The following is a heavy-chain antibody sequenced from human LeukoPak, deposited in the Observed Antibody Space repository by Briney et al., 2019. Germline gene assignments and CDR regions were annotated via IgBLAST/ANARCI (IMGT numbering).Heavy chain of an antibody. Sequence: ASVTVSCKASGYTFTSYDINWVRQAPGQGLERMGWMNPNSGNTGYAQKFQGRVTMTRNTSISTAYMELSSLRSEDTAVYYCARGERFLEWLLSSGMDVWGQGTTVTVSS. CDR3: ARGERFLEWLLSSGMDV. CDR2: MNPNSGNT. CDR1: GYTFTSYD. J-gene: IGHJ6*02. V-gene: IGHV1-8*01. D-gene: IGHD3-3*01.